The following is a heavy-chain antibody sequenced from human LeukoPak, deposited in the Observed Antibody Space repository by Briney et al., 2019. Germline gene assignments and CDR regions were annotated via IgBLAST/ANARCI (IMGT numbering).Heavy chain of an antibody. CDR3: AHGSGWLYDY. D-gene: IGHD6-19*01. CDR1: GFSLSTRGVG. Sequence: SGPTLVKPTQTLTLTCTFSGFSLSTRGVGVGWIRQPPGKALEWLALIYWNDDNRYSPSLKSRLTITKDTSKNQVVLTMTNMDPVDTARYYCAHGSGWLYDYWGQGTLVTVSS. CDR2: IYWNDDN. V-gene: IGHV2-5*01. J-gene: IGHJ4*02.